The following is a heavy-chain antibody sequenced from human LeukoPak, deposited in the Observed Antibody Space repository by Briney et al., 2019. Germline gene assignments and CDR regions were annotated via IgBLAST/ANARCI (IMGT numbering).Heavy chain of an antibody. CDR1: GGAISKYY. CDR3: ATESRTRPFDS. V-gene: IGHV4-59*01. D-gene: IGHD6-6*01. CDR2: ISHSGDT. J-gene: IGHJ4*02. Sequence: SETLSLTCTVSGGAISKYYYNWIRQSPGKGLEWIGYISHSGDTNYNPSLTSRVTISIDPSMSHFSLKLSSVTAADTAVYYCATESRTRPFDSWGQGTLVTVSS.